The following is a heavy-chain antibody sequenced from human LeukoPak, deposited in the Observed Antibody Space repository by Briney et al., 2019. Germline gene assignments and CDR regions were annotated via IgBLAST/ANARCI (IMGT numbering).Heavy chain of an antibody. CDR1: GFTFSNAR. CDR3: TTYTLGIVVVPAAIDDY. V-gene: IGHV3-15*01. J-gene: IGHJ4*02. D-gene: IGHD2-2*02. Sequence: GGSLRLSCAASGFTFSNARMSWVRQAPGKGLEWVGRIKSKTDGGTTDYAAPVKGRFTISRDDSNNTLYLQMNSLKTEDTAVYYCTTYTLGIVVVPAAIDDYWGQGTLVTVSS. CDR2: IKSKTDGGTT.